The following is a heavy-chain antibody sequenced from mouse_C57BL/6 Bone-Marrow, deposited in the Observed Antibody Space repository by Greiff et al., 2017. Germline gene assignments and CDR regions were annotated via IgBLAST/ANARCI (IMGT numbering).Heavy chain of an antibody. CDR2: IYPRSGNT. J-gene: IGHJ2*01. CDR1: GYTFTSYG. D-gene: IGHD3-2*02. CDR3: GESSGPYYFDY. V-gene: IGHV1-81*01. Sequence: VQLQQSGAELARPGASVKLSCKASGYTFTSYGISWVKQRTGQGLEWIGEIYPRSGNTYYNEKVKGKATLTADKSSSTAYMELRSLTSEDSAVYFCGESSGPYYFDYWGQGTTLTVSS.